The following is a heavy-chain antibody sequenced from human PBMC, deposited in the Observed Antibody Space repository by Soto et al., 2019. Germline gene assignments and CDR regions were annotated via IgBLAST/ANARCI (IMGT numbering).Heavy chain of an antibody. CDR2: TYYRSKWYN. J-gene: IGHJ4*02. CDR1: GDSVSSNSAA. D-gene: IGHD3-9*01. V-gene: IGHV6-1*01. CDR3: ARDYYDILTGPDITLYYFDS. Sequence: SQTLSLTCAISGDSVSSNSAAWNWIRQSPSRGLEWLGRTYYRSKWYNDYAVSVKSRITINPDTSKNQFSLQLNSVTPEDTAVYYCARDYYDILTGPDITLYYFDSWGQGTLVTVSS.